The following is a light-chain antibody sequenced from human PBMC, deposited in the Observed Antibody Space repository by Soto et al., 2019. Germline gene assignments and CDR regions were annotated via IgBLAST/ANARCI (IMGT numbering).Light chain of an antibody. J-gene: IGKJ4*01. CDR3: QQYNSHNC. CDR1: QSMRTW. Sequence: DIQMTQSPSTLSASVGDRVTITCRASQSMRTWLAWCQQKPGKAPEILISGASGLQGGDAQRFSGSGSGTQFTLTIACLQSDDVATYDCQQYNSHNCFGGGTKVEIK. CDR2: GAS. V-gene: IGKV1-5*01.